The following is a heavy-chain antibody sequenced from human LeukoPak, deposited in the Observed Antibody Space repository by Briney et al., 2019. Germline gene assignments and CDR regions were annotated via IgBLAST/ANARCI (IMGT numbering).Heavy chain of an antibody. D-gene: IGHD2-2*01. CDR1: GFTFSDYY. V-gene: IGHV3-11*01. CDR2: VSSSGSTI. CDR3: ARSSRYCSSTSCYDGFFDY. Sequence: GGSLRLSCAASGFTFSDYYMSWIGQAPGKGLEWVAYVSSSGSTIYYADSVKGRFTISRDNAKNSLYLQMNSLRAEDTAVYYCARSSRYCSSTSCYDGFFDYWGQGTLVTVSS. J-gene: IGHJ4*02.